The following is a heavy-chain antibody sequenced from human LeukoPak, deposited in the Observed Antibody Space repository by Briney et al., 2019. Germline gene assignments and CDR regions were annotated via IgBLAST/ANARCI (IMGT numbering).Heavy chain of an antibody. V-gene: IGHV3-23*01. CDR2: ISGSGGST. Sequence: GGSLRLSCAASGFTFSSYAMSWVRQAPGKGLEWVSAISGSGGSTYYADSEKGRFTISRDNSKNTLYLQMNSLRAEDTAVYYCAKSRDTAMVILLFDYWGQGTLVTVSS. CDR3: AKSRDTAMVILLFDY. J-gene: IGHJ4*02. D-gene: IGHD5-18*01. CDR1: GFTFSSYA.